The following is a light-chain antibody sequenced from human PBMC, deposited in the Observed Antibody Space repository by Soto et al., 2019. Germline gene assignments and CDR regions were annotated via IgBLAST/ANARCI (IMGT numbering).Light chain of an antibody. Sequence: QSVLTQPPSASGTPGQRVTISCSGSSSNIGSNTVNWYQQLPGTAPKHLIYSNNQRPSGVPDRFSGSKSGTSASLAISGLQSEDEADYYCAAWDDSLNGHYVFGTGTKLTVL. CDR3: AAWDDSLNGHYV. V-gene: IGLV1-44*01. CDR2: SNN. J-gene: IGLJ1*01. CDR1: SSNIGSNT.